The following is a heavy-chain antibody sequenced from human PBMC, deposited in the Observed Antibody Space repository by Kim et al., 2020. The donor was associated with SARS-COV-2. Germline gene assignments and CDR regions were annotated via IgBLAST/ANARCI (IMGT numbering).Heavy chain of an antibody. CDR3: ARSRITIFGVVTPFDY. V-gene: IGHV3-33*01. CDR2: MWYDGSNK. J-gene: IGHJ4*02. Sequence: GGSLRLSCAASGFTFSSYGMHWVRQAPGKGLEWVAVMWYDGSNKYYADSVKGRFTISRDNSKNTLYLQMNSLRAEDTAVYYCARSRITIFGVVTPFDYWGQGTLVTVSS. D-gene: IGHD3-3*01. CDR1: GFTFSSYG.